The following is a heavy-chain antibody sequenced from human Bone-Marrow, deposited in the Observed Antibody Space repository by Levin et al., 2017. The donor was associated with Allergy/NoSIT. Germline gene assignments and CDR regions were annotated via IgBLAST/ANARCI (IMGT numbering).Heavy chain of an antibody. CDR2: INPSGGST. CDR3: ARDREEQQLVFYVGWFDP. CDR1: GYTFTSYY. J-gene: IGHJ5*02. Sequence: GESLKISCKASGYTFTSYYMHWVRQAPGQGLEWMGIINPSGGSTSYAQKFQGRVTMTRDTSTSTVYMELSSLRSEDTAVYYCARDREEQQLVFYVGWFDPWGQGTLVTVSS. D-gene: IGHD6-13*01. V-gene: IGHV1-46*01.